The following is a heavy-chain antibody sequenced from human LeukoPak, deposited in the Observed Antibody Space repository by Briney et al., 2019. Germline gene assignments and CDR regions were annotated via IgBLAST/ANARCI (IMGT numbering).Heavy chain of an antibody. Sequence: SVKVSCKASGGTFSSYAISWVRQAPGQGLEWMGGIIPIFGTANYAQKFQGRVTITTDESTSTAYMELSSLRSEDTAVYYCARERLGYCSSTSCYHFDYWGQGTLVTVSS. D-gene: IGHD2-2*01. V-gene: IGHV1-69*05. CDR3: ARERLGYCSSTSCYHFDY. J-gene: IGHJ4*02. CDR1: GGTFSSYA. CDR2: IIPIFGTA.